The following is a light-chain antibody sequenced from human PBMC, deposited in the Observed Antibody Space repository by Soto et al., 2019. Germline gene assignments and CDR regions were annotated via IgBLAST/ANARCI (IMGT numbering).Light chain of an antibody. CDR3: QQRSNWPPIT. Sequence: EIVLTQSPANLSLYPGERATLSCRASQSVSSYLAWYQQKPGKAPRLLIYDASNRATGIPARFSGSGSGTDFTLTISSLQPEDVAIYYCQQRSNWPPITFGPGTRLEIK. CDR2: DAS. CDR1: QSVSSY. J-gene: IGKJ5*01. V-gene: IGKV3-11*01.